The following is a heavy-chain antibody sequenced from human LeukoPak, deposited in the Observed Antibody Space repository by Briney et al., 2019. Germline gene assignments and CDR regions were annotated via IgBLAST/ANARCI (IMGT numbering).Heavy chain of an antibody. Sequence: GRSLRLSCAASGWTFSKYSVHWVRQTPGKGLEWVAVISYDARNKYYAESVKGRFTISRDNSKNTLSLQMNSLTTGDTAMYYCLSLGDDPPARGQGTLVTVSS. J-gene: IGHJ4*02. CDR2: ISYDARNK. V-gene: IGHV3-30*04. CDR1: GWTFSKYS. D-gene: IGHD3-16*01. CDR3: LSLGDDPPA.